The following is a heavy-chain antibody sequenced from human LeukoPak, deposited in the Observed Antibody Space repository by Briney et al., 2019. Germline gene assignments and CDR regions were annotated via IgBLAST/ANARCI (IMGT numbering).Heavy chain of an antibody. V-gene: IGHV3-23*01. D-gene: IGHD2-2*01. Sequence: GGSLRLSCAASGFTFSSYAMSRVRQAPGKGLEWVSAISGSGGSTYYADSVKGRITISRDNSKNTLYLQMNSLRAEDTAVYYCAKPRRGYQPFDPWGQGTLVTVSS. CDR1: GFTFSSYA. J-gene: IGHJ5*02. CDR2: ISGSGGST. CDR3: AKPRRGYQPFDP.